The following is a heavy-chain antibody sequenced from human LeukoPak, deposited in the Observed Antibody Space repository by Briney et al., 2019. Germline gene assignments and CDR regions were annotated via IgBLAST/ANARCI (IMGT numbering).Heavy chain of an antibody. D-gene: IGHD1-26*01. CDR3: ARDRGSNWYFDL. J-gene: IGHJ2*01. CDR1: GYTFTGYY. Sequence: GASVKVSCEASGYTFTGYYMHWVRQAPGQGLEWMGWINPNSGGTNYAQKFQGRVTMTRDTSISTAYMELSRPRSDDTAVYYCARDRGSNWYFDLWGRGTLVTVSS. V-gene: IGHV1-2*02. CDR2: INPNSGGT.